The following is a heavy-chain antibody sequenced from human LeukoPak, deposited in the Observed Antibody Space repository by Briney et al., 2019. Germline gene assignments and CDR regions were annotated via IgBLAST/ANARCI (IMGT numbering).Heavy chain of an antibody. Sequence: VSVQVSCKASGYMFTGYYMHWVRQAPGQGLKWMGRINPNSGGTDYAQKFQGRVTMTRDTSISTVYMELSRLRSDDTAVVYCARAGFTIVVPGAIYFDGFDIWGQGTTVTVSS. CDR1: GYMFTGYY. V-gene: IGHV1-2*06. CDR3: ARAGFTIVVPGAIYFDGFDI. D-gene: IGHD2-2*01. CDR2: INPNSGGT. J-gene: IGHJ3*02.